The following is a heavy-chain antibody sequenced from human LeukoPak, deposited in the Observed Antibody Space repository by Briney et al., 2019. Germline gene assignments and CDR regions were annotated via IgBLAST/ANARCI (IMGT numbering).Heavy chain of an antibody. CDR2: ITWNSRNI. CDR1: GFTFGDYA. J-gene: IGHJ6*02. D-gene: IGHD3-10*01. V-gene: IGHV3-9*01. Sequence: GGSLRLSCAASGFTFGDYAMHWVRQAPGKGLEWVSGITWNSRNIGYADSVKGRFTISRDNAKNFLYLQMNDLKAEDTALYYRAKRSGGRSAATNSDYYYAMDVWGQGTTVIVSS. CDR3: AKRSGGRSAATNSDYYYAMDV.